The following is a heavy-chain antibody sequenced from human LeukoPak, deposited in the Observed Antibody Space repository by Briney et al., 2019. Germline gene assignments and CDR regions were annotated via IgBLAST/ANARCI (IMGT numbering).Heavy chain of an antibody. D-gene: IGHD3-10*01. CDR1: GGSLSSYY. Sequence: SETLSLTCTVSGGSLSSYYWSWIRPPPGKGLEWIGYIYYIGSTNYKPSPKSRVTTSVDTSTNQFSLKLSTLTAADTAVYYCVRVEGALHSLFAFDIWGQGTMVTVSS. V-gene: IGHV4-59*01. J-gene: IGHJ3*02. CDR2: IYYIGST. CDR3: VRVEGALHSLFAFDI.